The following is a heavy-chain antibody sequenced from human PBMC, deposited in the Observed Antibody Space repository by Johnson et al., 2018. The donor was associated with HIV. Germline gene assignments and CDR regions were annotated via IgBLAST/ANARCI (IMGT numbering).Heavy chain of an antibody. CDR3: ARGGGDYYRDAFDI. Sequence: QVKLVESGGGVVQPGRSLRLSCAASGFTFSSYANWVRKAPGKGLEWVALISYDGGNKYYADSVKGRFTISRDNAKNTLYLEMNSLRDEDTAVYYCARGGGDYYRDAFDIWGQGTMVTVSS. CDR2: ISYDGGNK. J-gene: IGHJ3*02. D-gene: IGHD1-26*01. V-gene: IGHV3-30-3*01. CDR1: GFTFSSYA.